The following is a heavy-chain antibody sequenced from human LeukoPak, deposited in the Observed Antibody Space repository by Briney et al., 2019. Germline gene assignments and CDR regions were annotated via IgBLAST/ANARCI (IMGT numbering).Heavy chain of an antibody. J-gene: IGHJ6*04. CDR1: GGPFSGYY. Sequence: SETLSLTCAVYGGPFSGYYWSWIRRPPGKGREWIGEINHSGSTNYNPSLKSRVTISVDTSKNQFSLKLSSVTAADTAVYYCARGRLRVVYEVWGKGTTVTVSS. V-gene: IGHV4-34*01. CDR2: INHSGST. D-gene: IGHD2-8*02. CDR3: ARGRLRVVYEV.